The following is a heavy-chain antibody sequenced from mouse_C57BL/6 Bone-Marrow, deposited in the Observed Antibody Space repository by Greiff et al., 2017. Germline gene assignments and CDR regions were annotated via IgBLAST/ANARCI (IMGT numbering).Heavy chain of an antibody. Sequence: VQLQQPGAELVKPGASVKLFCKASGYTFTSYWMHWVKQRPGQGLEWIGMIHPNSGSTNYNEKFKSKATLTVDKSSSTAYMQLSSLTSEDSAVYYCARWRAYYYGRDYWGQGTTLTVSS. CDR1: GYTFTSYW. J-gene: IGHJ2*01. V-gene: IGHV1-64*01. D-gene: IGHD1-1*01. CDR3: ARWRAYYYGRDY. CDR2: IHPNSGST.